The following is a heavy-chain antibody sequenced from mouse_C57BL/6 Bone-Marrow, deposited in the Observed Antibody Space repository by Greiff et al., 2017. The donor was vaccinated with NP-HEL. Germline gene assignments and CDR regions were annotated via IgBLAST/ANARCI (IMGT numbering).Heavy chain of an antibody. J-gene: IGHJ4*01. Sequence: VQLQQPGAELVRPGSSVKLSCKASGYTFTSYWMDWVKQRPGQGLEWIGNIYPSDSETHYNQKFKDKATLTVDKSSSTAYMQLSSLTSEDSAVYYCARHPYDAMDYWGQGTSVTVSS. CDR2: IYPSDSET. CDR3: ARHPYDAMDY. V-gene: IGHV1-61*01. D-gene: IGHD6-5*01. CDR1: GYTFTSYW.